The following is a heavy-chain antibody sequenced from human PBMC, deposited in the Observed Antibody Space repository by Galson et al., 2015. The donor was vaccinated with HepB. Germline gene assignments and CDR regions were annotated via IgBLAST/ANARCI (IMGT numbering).Heavy chain of an antibody. CDR1: GFTFSSYW. J-gene: IGHJ5*02. CDR3: ARGPGYYDTSGYLES. V-gene: IGHV3-74*03. Sequence: SLRLSCAASGFTFSSYWMHWVRQAPGKGQVWVSRIKGDGGTTTYADSVRGRFTISRDNAKNTLYLQMNSLRVEDTAIYYCARGPGYYDTSGYLESWGQGTLVTVSS. D-gene: IGHD3-22*01. CDR2: IKGDGGTT.